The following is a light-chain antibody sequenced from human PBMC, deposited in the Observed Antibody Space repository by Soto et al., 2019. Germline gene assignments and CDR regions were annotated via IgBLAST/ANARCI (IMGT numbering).Light chain of an antibody. CDR3: QRYGSSPTWT. Sequence: EIVMTQSPATLSVSPGERLPLSFRASQSVSSYLAWYQQRPGQAPRLLXYDASSRANGIPDRFSGGGSGTNLILIISRLEPEDFAVYYYQRYGSSPTWTFGQGTKVDIK. CDR1: QSVSSY. V-gene: IGKV3-20*01. J-gene: IGKJ1*01. CDR2: DAS.